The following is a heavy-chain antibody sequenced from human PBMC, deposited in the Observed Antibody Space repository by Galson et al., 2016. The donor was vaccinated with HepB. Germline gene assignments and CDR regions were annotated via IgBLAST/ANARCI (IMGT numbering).Heavy chain of an antibody. CDR1: GYSFTDYY. V-gene: IGHV1-69-2*01. CDR2: IDPEDGET. D-gene: IGHD2-2*01. J-gene: IGHJ6*02. CDR3: ARSVSGAIGVVYYGMDV. Sequence: VKVSCKVSGYSFTDYYIHWVQQAPGKGLEWMGLIDPEDGETVYAEKFQGRVTITADTSTDTAYMELSSLRPEDAAVYYCARSVSGAIGVVYYGMDVWGQGTTVIVSS.